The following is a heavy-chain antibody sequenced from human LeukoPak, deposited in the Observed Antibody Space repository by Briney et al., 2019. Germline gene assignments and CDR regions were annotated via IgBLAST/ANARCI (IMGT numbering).Heavy chain of an antibody. CDR2: INHSGST. V-gene: IGHV4-34*01. CDR3: ASDPFDY. Sequence: SETLSLTCAVYGGSFSGYYWSWIRQPPGKGLEWVGEINHSGSTNYNPSLKSRVTISVNTSKNQFSLKLSSVTAADTAVYYCASDPFDYWGQGTLVTVSS. CDR1: GGSFSGYY. J-gene: IGHJ4*02.